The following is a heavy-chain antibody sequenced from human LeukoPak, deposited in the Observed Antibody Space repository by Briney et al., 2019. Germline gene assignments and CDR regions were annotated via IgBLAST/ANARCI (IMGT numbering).Heavy chain of an antibody. CDR3: ARDQYYYDSSGYYRIDY. J-gene: IGHJ4*02. CDR2: IHTSGST. D-gene: IGHD3-22*01. CDR1: GFSISSGYY. V-gene: IGHV4-4*07. Sequence: PSETLSLTCTVSGFSISSGYYWGWIRQSAGKGLEWIGRIHTSGSTNYNPSLKSRVTMSVDTSKNQFSLKLSSVTAADTAVYYCARDQYYYDSSGYYRIDYWGQGTLVTVSS.